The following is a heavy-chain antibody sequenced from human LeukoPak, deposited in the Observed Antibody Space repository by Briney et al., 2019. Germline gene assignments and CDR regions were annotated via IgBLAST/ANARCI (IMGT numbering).Heavy chain of an antibody. Sequence: GGSLRLSCAASGFTFSTYWMSWVRQAPVKGLEWVANIKQDGSEKYFVDPVKGRFTISRDNAKNSLYLQMNSLRAEDTAVYYCAREKLDGDYFFDYWGQGTLVTVSS. J-gene: IGHJ4*02. V-gene: IGHV3-7*01. D-gene: IGHD4-17*01. CDR1: GFTFSTYW. CDR3: AREKLDGDYFFDY. CDR2: IKQDGSEK.